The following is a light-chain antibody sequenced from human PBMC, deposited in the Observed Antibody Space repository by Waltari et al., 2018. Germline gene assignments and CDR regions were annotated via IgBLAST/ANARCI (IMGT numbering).Light chain of an antibody. V-gene: IGLV1-47*01. CDR1: SSNLGNND. CDR2: RSL. J-gene: IGLJ3*02. CDR3: AAWDDSLTALM. Sequence: QSVLTQPPSASGTPGQRVTFSCSGSSSNLGNNDVHWYQQLPGTAPKPLICRSLQRPSGVPGRFHGSKSGTSASLAISGLRSEDEADYYCAAWDDSLTALMFGGGTKVTVL.